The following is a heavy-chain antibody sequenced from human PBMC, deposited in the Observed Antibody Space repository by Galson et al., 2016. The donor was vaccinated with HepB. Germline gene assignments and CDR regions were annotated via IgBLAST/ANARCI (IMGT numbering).Heavy chain of an antibody. CDR1: GFTFSRFW. J-gene: IGHJ4*02. V-gene: IGHV3-7*03. CDR3: GKSVDN. Sequence: SLRLSCAASGFTFSRFWMNWVRQAPGKGLEWVGNVKPDGSEKYYVDSVKGRFTISRDNVKNSMYLQMNSLRAEDTAVYYCGKSVDNWGQGTLGTVSS. CDR2: VKPDGSEK.